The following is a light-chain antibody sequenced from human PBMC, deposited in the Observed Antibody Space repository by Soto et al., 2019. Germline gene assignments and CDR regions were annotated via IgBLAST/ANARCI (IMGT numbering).Light chain of an antibody. CDR2: GNS. Sequence: QSVLTQPPSVSGAPGQRVTISCTGGGSNIGAGYDVHWYQQLPGTAPKLLIYGNSNRPSGVPDRFSGSKSGTSASLAITGLQAEDEADYYCQSYDSSLSVYVVFGGGTQLTVL. V-gene: IGLV1-40*01. J-gene: IGLJ2*01. CDR3: QSYDSSLSVYVV. CDR1: GSNIGAGYD.